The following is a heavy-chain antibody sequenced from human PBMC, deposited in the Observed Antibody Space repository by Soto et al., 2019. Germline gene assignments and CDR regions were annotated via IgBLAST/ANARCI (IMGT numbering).Heavy chain of an antibody. Sequence: PSETLSLTCTVSGGSISSYYWSWIRQPPGKGLEWIGYIYYSGSTNYTPSLKSRVTISVDTSKNQFSLKLSSVTAADTAVYYCARKTTVTTNGDYYYYMDVWGKGTTVT. CDR1: GGSISSYY. CDR3: ARKTTVTTNGDYYYYMDV. V-gene: IGHV4-59*01. D-gene: IGHD4-17*01. J-gene: IGHJ6*03. CDR2: IYYSGST.